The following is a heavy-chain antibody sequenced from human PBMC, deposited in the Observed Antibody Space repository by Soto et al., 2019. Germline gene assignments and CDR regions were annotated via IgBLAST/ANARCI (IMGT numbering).Heavy chain of an antibody. CDR3: ARTDYLFSTLTYYFDY. CDR2: INPDNGVP. Sequence: ASVNVSCKASGYTFTGYYVNWGRQAPGQGLEWMGWINPDNGVPNYAQKFQGRVTLSRDTSINTACMELSRPTSDDTAMYYCARTDYLFSTLTYYFDYWGQGTLVTVSS. J-gene: IGHJ4*02. D-gene: IGHD3-16*01. CDR1: GYTFTGYY. V-gene: IGHV1-2*02.